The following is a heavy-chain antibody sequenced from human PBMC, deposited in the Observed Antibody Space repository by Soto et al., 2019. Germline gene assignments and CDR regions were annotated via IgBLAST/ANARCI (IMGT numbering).Heavy chain of an antibody. CDR3: ARALLVNRIAARPGGFGY. D-gene: IGHD6-6*01. V-gene: IGHV1-8*01. CDR1: GYTFTSYD. Sequence: VASVKVSCKASGYTFTSYDINWVRQATGQGLEWMGWMNPNSGNTGYAQKFQGRVTMTRNTSISTAYMELSSLRSEDTAVYYCARALLVNRIAARPGGFGYWGQGTLVTVSS. J-gene: IGHJ4*02. CDR2: MNPNSGNT.